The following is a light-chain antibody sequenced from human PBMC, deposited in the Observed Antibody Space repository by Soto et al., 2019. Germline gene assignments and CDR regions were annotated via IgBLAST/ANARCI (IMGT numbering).Light chain of an antibody. V-gene: IGLV1-40*01. Sequence: QSVLTQPPSVSGAPGQRVTISCTGSSANIGAGYDVHWYQQPPGTAPKLLIYGNTNRPSGVPDRFSGSKSGTSASLAITGLQADDEADSFCQSYENSPGGSDVFGTGTQLTAL. CDR1: SANIGAGYD. CDR2: GNT. CDR3: QSYENSPGGSDV. J-gene: IGLJ1*01.